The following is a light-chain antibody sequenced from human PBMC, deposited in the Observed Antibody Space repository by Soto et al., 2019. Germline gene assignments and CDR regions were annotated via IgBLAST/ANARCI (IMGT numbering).Light chain of an antibody. CDR2: GAS. CDR3: QQYGSSPWT. Sequence: EIVLTQSPGTLSLSPGERATLSCRASQSVTSSYLAWYQQKPGQAPRLLIYGASNRATGIPDRFSGRGSGTDFTLIISRLEPEDFAVYYCQQYGSSPWTFGQGTNVEIK. V-gene: IGKV3-20*01. CDR1: QSVTSSY. J-gene: IGKJ1*01.